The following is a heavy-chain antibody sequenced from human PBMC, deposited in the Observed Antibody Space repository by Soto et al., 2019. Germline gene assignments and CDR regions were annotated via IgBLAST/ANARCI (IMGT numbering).Heavy chain of an antibody. J-gene: IGHJ3*02. Sequence: PGGSLRLSCAASGFTFSSYGMHWVRQAPGKGLEWVAVISYDGSNKYYADSVKGRFTISRDNSKNTLYLQMNSLRAEDTAVYYCANPEREAGDAFDIWGQGTMVTVSS. CDR3: ANPEREAGDAFDI. D-gene: IGHD1-1*01. V-gene: IGHV3-30*18. CDR1: GFTFSSYG. CDR2: ISYDGSNK.